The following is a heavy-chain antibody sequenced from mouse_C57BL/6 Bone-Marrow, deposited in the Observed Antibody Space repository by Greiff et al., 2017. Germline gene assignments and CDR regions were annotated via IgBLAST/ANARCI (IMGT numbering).Heavy chain of an antibody. CDR1: GFSLSTFGLG. Sequence: QVTLKVSGPGLLQPSQSLSLTCSFSGFSLSTFGLGVGWIRQPSGQGLEWLAHSWWDDDNYYNPALKSRLTISKDTSKNQVFLKIANVDTADTVTYDCARIRGDGYNIFWYFDVWGTGTTVTVSS. D-gene: IGHD2-3*01. V-gene: IGHV8-8*01. CDR3: ARIRGDGYNIFWYFDV. CDR2: SWWDDDN. J-gene: IGHJ1*03.